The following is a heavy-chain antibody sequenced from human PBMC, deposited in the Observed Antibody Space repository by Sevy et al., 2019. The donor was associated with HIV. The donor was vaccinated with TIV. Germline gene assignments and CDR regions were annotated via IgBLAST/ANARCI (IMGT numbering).Heavy chain of an antibody. CDR1: GFTFSSYG. J-gene: IGHJ4*02. D-gene: IGHD5-12*01. CDR3: AKERYSGYAAFDY. Sequence: GGSLRLSCAASGFTFSSYGMHWVRQAPGEGLEWVAFIRYDGSNKYYADSVKGRFTISRDNSKNTLYLQMNSLRAEDTAVYYCAKERYSGYAAFDYWGQGTLVTVSS. CDR2: IRYDGSNK. V-gene: IGHV3-30*02.